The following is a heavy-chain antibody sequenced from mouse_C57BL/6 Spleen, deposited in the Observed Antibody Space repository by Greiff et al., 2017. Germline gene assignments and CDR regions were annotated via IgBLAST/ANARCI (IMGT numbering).Heavy chain of an antibody. J-gene: IGHJ2*01. CDR3: ARDWGSKGGFDY. V-gene: IGHV5-16*01. D-gene: IGHD1-1*01. CDR2: INYDGSST. Sequence: EVNVVESEGGLVQPGSSMKLSCTASGFTFSDYYMAWVRQVPEKGLEWVANINYDGSSTYYLDSLKSRFIISRDNAKNILYLQMSSLKSEDTATYYCARDWGSKGGFDYWGQGTTLTVSS. CDR1: GFTFSDYY.